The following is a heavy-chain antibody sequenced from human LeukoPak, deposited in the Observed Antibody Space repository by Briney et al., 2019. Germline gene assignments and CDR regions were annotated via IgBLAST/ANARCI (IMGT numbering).Heavy chain of an antibody. CDR2: INSDGSST. D-gene: IGHD3-10*01. CDR3: ARVRGYYGSGSYYY. CDR1: GFTFSSYW. V-gene: IGHV3-74*01. J-gene: IGHJ4*02. Sequence: GGSLRLSYAASGFTFSSYWMHWVRQAPGKGLVWVSRINSDGSSTSYADSVKGRFTISRDNAKNTLYLQMNSLRAEDTAVYYCARVRGYYGSGSYYYWGQGTLVTVSS.